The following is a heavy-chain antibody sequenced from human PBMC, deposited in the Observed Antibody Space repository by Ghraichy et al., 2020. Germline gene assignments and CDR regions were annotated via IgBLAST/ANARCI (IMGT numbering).Heavy chain of an antibody. CDR1: GFTFSSYA. CDR3: AKANKAHWNEDPYDS. J-gene: IGHJ3*02. V-gene: IGHV3-23*01. Sequence: GGSLRLSCAASGFTFSSYAMTWVRQAPGKGLEWVSTISGIGSNTYYADSVKGRFTISRDNSKNTLYLQMNSLTAEDTAVYYCAKANKAHWNEDPYDSWGRGTMVTVSA. D-gene: IGHD1-1*01. CDR2: ISGIGSNT.